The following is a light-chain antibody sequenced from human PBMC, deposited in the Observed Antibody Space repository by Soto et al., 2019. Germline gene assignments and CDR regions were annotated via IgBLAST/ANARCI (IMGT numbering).Light chain of an antibody. Sequence: QAVVTQPPSASGTPGQRVTISCSGSSSNIGSNYVYWYQQLPGTAPKLLIYRNNQRPSGVPDRFSGFKSGTSASLAISGLRSEDEADYYCAAWDDSLSAHVVFGGGTKLTVL. V-gene: IGLV1-47*01. CDR3: AAWDDSLSAHVV. CDR1: SSNIGSNY. J-gene: IGLJ2*01. CDR2: RNN.